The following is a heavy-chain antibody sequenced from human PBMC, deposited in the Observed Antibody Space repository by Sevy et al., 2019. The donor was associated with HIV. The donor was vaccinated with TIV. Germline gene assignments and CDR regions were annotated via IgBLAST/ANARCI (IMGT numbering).Heavy chain of an antibody. J-gene: IGHJ4*02. CDR2: MKEDGSER. CDR3: VREGVGGYSYSLDC. Sequence: QGESLKISCAASGFTFSSYWMSWVRQAPGKGLEWVATMKEDGSERNYVDSVKGRFTISRDNAKNSLYLQMNSLRAEDTAVYYCVREGVGGYSYSLDCWGQGTLVTVSS. D-gene: IGHD5-18*01. CDR1: GFTFSSYW. V-gene: IGHV3-7*01.